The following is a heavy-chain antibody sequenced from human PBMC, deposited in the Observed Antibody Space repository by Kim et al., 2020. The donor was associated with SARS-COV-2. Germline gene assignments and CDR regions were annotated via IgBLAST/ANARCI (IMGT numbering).Heavy chain of an antibody. J-gene: IGHJ6*02. CDR3: ARDPVVLDYYYYGMDV. CDR2: IHPNTGAT. D-gene: IGHD6-6*01. Sequence: ASVKVSCKTSGYTFTYYYMHWVRQAPGQGLEWMGRIHPNTGATDYAQRFQGRVTMTLDTSSRTAYMELNSLRSDDTAIYYCARDPVVLDYYYYGMDVWGQ. V-gene: IGHV1-2*02. CDR1: GYTFTYYY.